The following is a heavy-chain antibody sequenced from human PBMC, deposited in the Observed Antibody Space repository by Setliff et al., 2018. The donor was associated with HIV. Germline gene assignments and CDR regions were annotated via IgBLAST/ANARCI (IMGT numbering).Heavy chain of an antibody. CDR2: TYPGDSVT. V-gene: IGHV5-51*01. D-gene: IGHD1-26*01. CDR1: GYTFTNYW. CDR3: IRRRRAPGTEDLEAV. Sequence: GESLKISCRASGYTFTNYWIGWVRQMPGKGLEWIGVTYPGDSVTRYGPSFQGQVFISADRSITTAYLEWSSLKPSDTAMYYCIRRRRAPGTEDLEAVWGQGTLVTVSS. J-gene: IGHJ4*02.